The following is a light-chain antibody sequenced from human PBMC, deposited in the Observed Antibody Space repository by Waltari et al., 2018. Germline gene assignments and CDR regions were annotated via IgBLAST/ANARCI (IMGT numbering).Light chain of an antibody. J-gene: IGKJ1*01. V-gene: IGKV1-5*03. CDR1: QSISSW. Sequence: DIQMTQSPSTLSASVGDRVTITCRASQSISSWLAWYQQKPGKAPKLLIYEAASLESGVQSRFSGSGSGTEFTLTISSLQPDDFATYYCQQYNSYSSRAFGQGTKVEIK. CDR3: QQYNSYSSRA. CDR2: EAA.